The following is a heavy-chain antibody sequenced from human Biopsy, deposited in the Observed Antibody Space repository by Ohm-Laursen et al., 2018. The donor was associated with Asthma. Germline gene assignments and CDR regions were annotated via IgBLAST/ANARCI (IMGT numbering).Heavy chain of an antibody. Sequence: SSVKVSCKSLGGTFNTYVIGWVRQAPGQGLEWMGGINSVFGTTTYPQKFQDRVTITADDSTSTVYMELSSLRSEDTAVYYCARKAGSCTSRTCYSLDFWGQGALVTVSS. CDR3: ARKAGSCTSRTCYSLDF. CDR1: GGTFNTYV. CDR2: INSVFGTT. D-gene: IGHD2-2*01. V-gene: IGHV1-69*01. J-gene: IGHJ4*02.